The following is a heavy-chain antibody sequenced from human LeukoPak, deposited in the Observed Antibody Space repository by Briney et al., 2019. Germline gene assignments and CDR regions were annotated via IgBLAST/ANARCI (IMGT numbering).Heavy chain of an antibody. V-gene: IGHV1-2*02. CDR2: INPNSGDT. Sequence: GASVKVSCKASGYTFTGYYMHWVRQAPGQGLEWMGWINPNSGDTIYAQKFQGRVIMTRDTSISTAYMELRRLRSDDTAVYYCAREEGFCRSTSCSAPFDYWGQGTLVIVSS. CDR3: AREEGFCRSTSCSAPFDY. D-gene: IGHD2-2*01. J-gene: IGHJ4*02. CDR1: GYTFTGYY.